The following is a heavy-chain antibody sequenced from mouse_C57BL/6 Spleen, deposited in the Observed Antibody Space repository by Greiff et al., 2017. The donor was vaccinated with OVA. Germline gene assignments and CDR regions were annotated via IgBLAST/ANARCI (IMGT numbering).Heavy chain of an antibody. CDR3: ASLWDLYYFDY. J-gene: IGHJ2*01. CDR2: ISGGGGNT. CDR1: GFTFSSST. D-gene: IGHD4-1*01. V-gene: IGHV5-9*01. Sequence: EVQLVESGGGLVKPGGSLKLSCAASGFTFSSSTMSWVRQTPEKRLEWVATISGGGGNTYYPDSVKGRFTISRDNAKNTLYLQMRSLRSEDTALYYCASLWDLYYFDYGGQGTTLTVSS.